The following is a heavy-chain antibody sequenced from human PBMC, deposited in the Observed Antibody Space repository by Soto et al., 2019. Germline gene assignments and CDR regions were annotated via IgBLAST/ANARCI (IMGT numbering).Heavy chain of an antibody. J-gene: IGHJ4*02. CDR2: ISSSGSTI. CDR3: ARDVSAAYRYFDY. Sequence: PGGSLRLSCAASGFTFSDYYMSWIRQAPGKGLEWVSYISSSGSTIYYADSVKGRFTISRDNAKNSLYLQMNSLRAEDTAVYYCARDVSAAYRYFDYWGQGTLVTVSS. D-gene: IGHD6-13*01. V-gene: IGHV3-11*01. CDR1: GFTFSDYY.